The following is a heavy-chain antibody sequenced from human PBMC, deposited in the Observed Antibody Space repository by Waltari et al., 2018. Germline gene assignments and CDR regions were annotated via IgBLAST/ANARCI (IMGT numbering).Heavy chain of an antibody. J-gene: IGHJ4*02. D-gene: IGHD5-12*01. Sequence: EGQRGKEGEEEKKRGEETTTERQGEGDRRRKNGSGLERKRSGKGLECMGIIYPVDSDTRYSPSFHGQVTISVDKSISTAYLQWSSLKASDTAMYSCATSPLSSGFDMYYFDNWGQGTLVTVSS. CDR1: GDRRRKNG. CDR3: ATSPLSSGFDMYYFDN. V-gene: IGHV5-51*01. CDR2: IYPVDSDT.